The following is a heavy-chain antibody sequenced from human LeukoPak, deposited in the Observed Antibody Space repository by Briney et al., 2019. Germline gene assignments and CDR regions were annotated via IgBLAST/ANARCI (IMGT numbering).Heavy chain of an antibody. CDR3: ARDVGYCTSTTCPPYNWFDP. CDR2: ISSRGTTM. Sequence: GGSLRLSCAASGFTFSSYEMNWVRQAPGKGLEWIPYISSRGTTMFYADSVKGRFTISRDNAKSSLYLQMNSLRPEDTAVYYCARDVGYCTSTTCPPYNWFDPWGQGTLVTVSS. J-gene: IGHJ5*02. D-gene: IGHD2-2*01. V-gene: IGHV3-48*03. CDR1: GFTFSSYE.